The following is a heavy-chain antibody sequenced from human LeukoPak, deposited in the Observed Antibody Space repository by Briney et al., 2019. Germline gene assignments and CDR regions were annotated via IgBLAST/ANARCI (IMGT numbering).Heavy chain of an antibody. D-gene: IGHD2-15*01. CDR1: GFTFSSFG. CDR3: ARYCSGGCYSGVDY. CDR2: ILYDEK. Sequence: PGRSLRLSCAASGFTFSSFGMHWVRQAPGRGLERVALILYDEKYYADSVKGRFTISRDNSKNILYLQMDSLRVEDTAVYYCARYCSGGCYSGVDYWGQGTLVTVPS. V-gene: IGHV3-33*05. J-gene: IGHJ4*02.